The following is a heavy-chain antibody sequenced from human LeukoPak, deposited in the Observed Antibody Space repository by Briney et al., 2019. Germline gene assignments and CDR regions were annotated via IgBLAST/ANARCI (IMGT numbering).Heavy chain of an antibody. CDR3: ARYSSSWYDNWFDP. D-gene: IGHD6-13*01. Sequence: GESLKISYKGSGYSFTSYWIGWVRQMPGKGLELMGIIYPGDSDTKYSPSFQGPVPISADKSLSTAYLQWSSLKASATAMYYCARYSSSWYDNWFDPWGQETLVTVSS. CDR1: GYSFTSYW. V-gene: IGHV5-51*01. J-gene: IGHJ5*02. CDR2: IYPGDSDT.